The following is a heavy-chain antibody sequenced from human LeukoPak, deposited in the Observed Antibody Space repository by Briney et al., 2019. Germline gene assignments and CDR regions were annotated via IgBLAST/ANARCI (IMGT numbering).Heavy chain of an antibody. J-gene: IGHJ6*02. Sequence: GGSLRLSCAASGFTFSSYAMHWVRQAPGKGLEWVAVISYDGSNKYYADSVKGRFTISRDNSKNTLYLQMNSLRAEDTAVYYCARPTLDGIAVAGTWYYGMEVWGQGTTVTVSS. CDR2: ISYDGSNK. V-gene: IGHV3-30-3*01. D-gene: IGHD6-19*01. CDR3: ARPTLDGIAVAGTWYYGMEV. CDR1: GFTFSSYA.